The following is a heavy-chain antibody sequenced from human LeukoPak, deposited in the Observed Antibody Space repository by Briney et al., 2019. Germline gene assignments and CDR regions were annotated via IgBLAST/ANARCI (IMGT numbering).Heavy chain of an antibody. D-gene: IGHD3-3*01. V-gene: IGHV4-59*01. Sequence: PSETLSLTCTVSGGSIRSFFWSWLRQPPGKPLERLGHIYHTGSTNYNPSFKSRLTISVDTSKNQFSLKLSSVTAADTAVYYCARASDSKYDFWSGYYAPSFDYWGQGTTVTVSS. CDR3: ARASDSKYDFWSGYYAPSFDY. CDR1: GGSIRSFF. CDR2: IYHTGST. J-gene: IGHJ4*03.